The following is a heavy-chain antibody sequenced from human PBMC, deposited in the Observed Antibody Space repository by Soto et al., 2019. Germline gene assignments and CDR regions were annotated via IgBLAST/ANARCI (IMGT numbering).Heavy chain of an antibody. CDR2: ISYDGSNK. V-gene: IGHV3-30-3*01. D-gene: IGHD3-22*01. CDR1: RFTFSSYA. J-gene: IGHJ4*02. Sequence: GGSLRLSCAASRFTFSSYAMHWVHQAPGKGLEWVAVISYDGSNKYYADSVKGRFTISRDNSKNTLYLQMNSLRAEDTAVYYCAREGDDTYYYDSSGYYLPAPYFDYWGQGTLVTVSS. CDR3: AREGDDTYYYDSSGYYLPAPYFDY.